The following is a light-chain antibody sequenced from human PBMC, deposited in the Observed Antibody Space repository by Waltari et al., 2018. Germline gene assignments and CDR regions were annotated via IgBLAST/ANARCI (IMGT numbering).Light chain of an antibody. CDR2: KNT. CDR3: QSADYSGTYVT. J-gene: IGLJ2*01. CDR1: ALTTQS. V-gene: IGLV3-25*03. Sequence: SDELTQPPSVSVSPGQTARITCSGDALTTQSVYWYQKKPGQAPVLVMNKNTERPSGIPERFSGSTSGTTVSLIISGVQAEDEGQYYCQSADYSGTYVTFGGGTRLTVL.